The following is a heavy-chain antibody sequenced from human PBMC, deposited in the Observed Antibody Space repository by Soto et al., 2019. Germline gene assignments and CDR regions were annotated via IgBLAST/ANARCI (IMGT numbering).Heavy chain of an antibody. J-gene: IGHJ1*01. CDR1: GFTFSSYS. V-gene: IGHV3-48*01. CDR2: ISSSSSTI. D-gene: IGHD3-22*01. Sequence: GESLKISCAASGFTFSSYSMNWVRQAPGKGLEWVSYISSSSSTIYYADSVKGRFTISRDNAKKSLYLQMNSLRAEDTAVYYCAKDRFTMIVVVITAYFQHWGQGTLVTVSS. CDR3: AKDRFTMIVVVITAYFQH.